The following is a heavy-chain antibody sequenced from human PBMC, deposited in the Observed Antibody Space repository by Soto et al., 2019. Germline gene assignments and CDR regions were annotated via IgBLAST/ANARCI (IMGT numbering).Heavy chain of an antibody. D-gene: IGHD6-13*01. CDR1: GYSISSGYY. Sequence: PSETLSLTGAVCGYSISSGYYWGWIRQPPGKGLEWIGSIYHSVSTYYNPSLKGRVTISVDTSKNQFSLKLSSVTAADKAVYYCARLVVAAALKWFDPLGQGTLLAVSS. CDR3: ARLVVAAALKWFDP. J-gene: IGHJ5*02. V-gene: IGHV4-38-2*01. CDR2: IYHSVST.